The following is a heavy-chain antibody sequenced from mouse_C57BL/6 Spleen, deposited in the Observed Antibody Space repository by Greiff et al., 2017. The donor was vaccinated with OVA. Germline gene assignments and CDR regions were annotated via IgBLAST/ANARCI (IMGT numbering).Heavy chain of an antibody. D-gene: IGHD1-1*01. CDR3: ARNLLRGTYFDY. Sequence: QVQLQQSGAELVRPGSSVKLSCKASGYTFTSYWLHWVKQRPIQGLEWIGNIDPSDSETHYNQKFKDKATLTVDKSSSTAYMQLSSLTSADSAVYCGARNLLRGTYFDYWGQGTSLTVSS. J-gene: IGHJ2*02. CDR1: GYTFTSYW. V-gene: IGHV1-52*01. CDR2: IDPSDSET.